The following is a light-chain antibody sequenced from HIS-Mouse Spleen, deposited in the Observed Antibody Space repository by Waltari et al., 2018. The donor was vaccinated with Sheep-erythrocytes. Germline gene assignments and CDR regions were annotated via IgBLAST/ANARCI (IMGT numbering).Light chain of an antibody. V-gene: IGLV2-23*01. Sequence: QSALTQPASVSGSPGQSITISCTGTSSDVGSYNLVSWYQQHPGKAPKLMMYEGSKRPSGVSNRFSGSKSGNTASLTISGLQAEDEADYYCCSYAGSNNWVFGGGTKLTVL. J-gene: IGLJ3*02. CDR3: CSYAGSNNWV. CDR2: EGS. CDR1: SSDVGSYNL.